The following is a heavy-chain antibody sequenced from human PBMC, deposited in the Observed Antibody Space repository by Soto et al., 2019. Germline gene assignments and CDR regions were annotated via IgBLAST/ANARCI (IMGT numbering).Heavy chain of an antibody. V-gene: IGHV3-23*01. CDR1: AFTFSSYA. D-gene: IGHD5-18*01. CDR2: ISSTGGST. CDR3: AKDGIQLWTYLHY. J-gene: IGHJ4*02. Sequence: EVQLLESGGGLVQPGGSLRLSCAASAFTFSSYAMTWVRQAPGKGLEWVPAISSTGGSTYYADSVKGRFTISRDNSKNTLYLQMNSLRAEDTAVYFCAKDGIQLWTYLHYWGQGTLVTVSS.